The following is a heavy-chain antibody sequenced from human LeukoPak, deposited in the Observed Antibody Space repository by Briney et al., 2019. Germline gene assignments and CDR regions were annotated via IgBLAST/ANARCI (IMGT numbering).Heavy chain of an antibody. CDR1: GFTFGSYA. CDR2: ITESGGGT. Sequence: GGSLRLSCAASGFTFGSYAMSWVRQAPGKGLEWVSAITESGGGTYNADSVKGRFTISRDNSKKTLFLQMNSLRAEDTAIYYCAKGSAAGRPYYFDYWSQGTLVTVSS. CDR3: AKGSAAGRPYYFDY. J-gene: IGHJ4*02. D-gene: IGHD6-25*01. V-gene: IGHV3-23*01.